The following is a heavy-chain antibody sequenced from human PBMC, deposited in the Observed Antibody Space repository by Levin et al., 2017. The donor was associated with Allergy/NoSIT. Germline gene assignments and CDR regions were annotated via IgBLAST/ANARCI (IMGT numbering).Heavy chain of an antibody. Sequence: PGGSLRLSCAASGFTFSSYGMHWVRQAPGKGLEWVAVIWYDGSNKYYADSVKGRFTISRDNSKNTLYLQMNSLRAEDTAVYYCARDPTLLRYFDWLSPSYYFDYWGQGTLVTVSS. CDR3: ARDPTLLRYFDWLSPSYYFDY. D-gene: IGHD3-9*01. CDR1: GFTFSSYG. J-gene: IGHJ4*02. V-gene: IGHV3-33*01. CDR2: IWYDGSNK.